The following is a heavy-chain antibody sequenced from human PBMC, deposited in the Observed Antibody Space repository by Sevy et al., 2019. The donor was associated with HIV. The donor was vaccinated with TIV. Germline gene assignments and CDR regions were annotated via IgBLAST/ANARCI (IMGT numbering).Heavy chain of an antibody. CDR1: GFIVSSNY. CDR2: IYSGGST. V-gene: IGHV3-53*01. CDR3: ARGGDDYYDSSGYYTFDY. D-gene: IGHD3-22*01. J-gene: IGHJ4*02. Sequence: GGSLRLSCAASGFIVSSNYMSWVRQAPGKGLEWVSVIYSGGSTYYADSVKGRFTISRDNSKNTLYLQMNSLRAEDTAVYYCARGGDDYYDSSGYYTFDYWGQGTLVTVSS.